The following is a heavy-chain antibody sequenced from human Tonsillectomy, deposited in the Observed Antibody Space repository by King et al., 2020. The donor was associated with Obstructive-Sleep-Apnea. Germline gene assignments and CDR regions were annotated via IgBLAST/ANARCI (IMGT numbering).Heavy chain of an antibody. CDR3: ARDPADCSGGSCYPVRGWFDP. CDR2: ISAYNGNT. CDR1: GYTFTSYG. D-gene: IGHD2-15*01. Sequence: QLVQSGAEVKKPGASVKVSCKASGYTFTSYGISWVRQAPGQGLEWMGWISAYNGNTNYAQKLQGRVTMTTDTSTSTAYMELRSLRSDDTAGYYCARDPADCSGGSCYPVRGWFDPWGQGTLVTVSS. J-gene: IGHJ5*02. V-gene: IGHV1-18*04.